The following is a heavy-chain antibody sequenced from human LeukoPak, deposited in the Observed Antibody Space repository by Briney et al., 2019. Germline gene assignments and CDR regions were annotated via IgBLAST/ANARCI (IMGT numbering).Heavy chain of an antibody. CDR3: AREGVEMATMLFDY. CDR1: GGTFSSYA. J-gene: IGHJ4*02. D-gene: IGHD5-24*01. CDR2: IIPIFGTA. V-gene: IGHV1-69*01. Sequence: SVKVSCKASGGTFSSYAISWVRQAPGQGLEWMGGIIPIFGTANYAQKFQGRVTITADESTSTAYMELSSLRSEDTAVYYCAREGVEMATMLFDYWGQGTLVTVSS.